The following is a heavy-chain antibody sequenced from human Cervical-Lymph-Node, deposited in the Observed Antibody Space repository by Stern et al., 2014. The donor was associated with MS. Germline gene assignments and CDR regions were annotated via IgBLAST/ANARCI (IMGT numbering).Heavy chain of an antibody. CDR1: GYSFISYW. Sequence: VQLGQSGAEVKKPGESLKIYCKASGYSFISYWIGWVRQMPGQGLEWMGVIYPGDSDTRYSPSFQGQITISADKSISTAYLQWNSLKASDTAVYYCARGWDVGDDYWGQGTLVTVSS. V-gene: IGHV5-51*01. CDR3: ARGWDVGDDY. J-gene: IGHJ4*02. D-gene: IGHD1-26*01. CDR2: IYPGDSDT.